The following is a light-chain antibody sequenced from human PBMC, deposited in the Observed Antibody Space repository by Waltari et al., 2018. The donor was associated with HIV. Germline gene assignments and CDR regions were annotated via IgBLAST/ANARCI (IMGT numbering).Light chain of an antibody. V-gene: IGLV3-21*04. CDR3: QVWDTSSDAYV. CDR2: YDS. CDR1: NIGSQS. Sequence: SYVLAQPPSVSVAPGKTARITCGGNNIGSQSVPRYQQKPGQAPAVVIHYDSDRPSGIPTRVSGARSGNTGTLTISRVEAGDEADCDCQVWDTSSDAYVFGTGTKVAV. J-gene: IGLJ1*01.